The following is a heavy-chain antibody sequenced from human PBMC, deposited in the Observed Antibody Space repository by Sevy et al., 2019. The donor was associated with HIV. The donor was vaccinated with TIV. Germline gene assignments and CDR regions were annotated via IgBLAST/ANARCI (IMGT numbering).Heavy chain of an antibody. Sequence: GGSLRLSCAASGFTFITYDMHWVRHVTGKGLEWVSGVGPAGDTFYPGSVKGRFTISRENAKNSLYLQMNNLRAGDTAVYYCTRSEGYSDYGMDVWGQRTTVTVSS. D-gene: IGHD5-12*01. CDR1: GFTFITYD. CDR3: TRSEGYSDYGMDV. V-gene: IGHV3-13*01. J-gene: IGHJ6*02. CDR2: VGPAGDT.